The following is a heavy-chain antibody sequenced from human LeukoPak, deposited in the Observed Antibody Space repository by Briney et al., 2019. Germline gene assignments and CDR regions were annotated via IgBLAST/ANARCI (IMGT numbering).Heavy chain of an antibody. CDR2: ISGSGGST. CDR1: GFTFSSYS. D-gene: IGHD6-13*01. V-gene: IGHV3-23*01. Sequence: PGGSLRLSCAASGFTFSSYSMNWVRQAPGKGLEWVSAISGSGGSTYYADSVKGRFTISRDNSKNTLYLQMNSLRAEDTAVYYCAKDTSWAAAGDYFDCWGQGTLVTVSS. J-gene: IGHJ4*02. CDR3: AKDTSWAAAGDYFDC.